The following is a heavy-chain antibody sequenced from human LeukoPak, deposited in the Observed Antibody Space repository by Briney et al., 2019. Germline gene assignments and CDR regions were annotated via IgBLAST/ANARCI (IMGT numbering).Heavy chain of an antibody. V-gene: IGHV4-34*01. Sequence: SETLSLTCAVYGGSFSGYYWSWIRQPPGKGLEWIGEINHSGSTNYNPSLKSRVTISVDTSKNQFSLKLSSVTAADTAVYYCARGRRSSGWYAYWGQGTLVTVSS. D-gene: IGHD6-19*01. CDR1: GGSFSGYY. J-gene: IGHJ4*02. CDR3: ARGRRSSGWYAY. CDR2: INHSGST.